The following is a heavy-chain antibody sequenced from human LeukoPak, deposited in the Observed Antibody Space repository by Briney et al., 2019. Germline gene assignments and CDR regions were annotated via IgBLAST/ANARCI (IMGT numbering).Heavy chain of an antibody. Sequence: GGSLRLSCAASGFTFSSYSMNWVRQAPGKGLEWVSSISSSSSYIYYADSVKGRCTISRDNAKNSLYLQMNRLRAEETAVYYCAGAKTAMWDYWGQGTLIPVSS. CDR1: GFTFSSYS. V-gene: IGHV3-21*01. CDR2: ISSSSSYI. D-gene: IGHD5-18*01. J-gene: IGHJ4*02. CDR3: AGAKTAMWDY.